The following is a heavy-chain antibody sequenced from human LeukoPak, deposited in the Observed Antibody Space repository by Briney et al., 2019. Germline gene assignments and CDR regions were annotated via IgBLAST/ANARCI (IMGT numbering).Heavy chain of an antibody. V-gene: IGHV3-66*01. D-gene: IGHD5-12*01. CDR2: IYSGGST. J-gene: IGHJ4*02. CDR3: ATGRGRGYSGYERGFDY. CDR1: GFTVSSNY. Sequence: GGSLRLSCAASGFTVSSNYMSWVRQAPGKGREWVSVIYSGGSTYYADSVKGRFTISRDNSKNTLYLQMNGLRAEDTAVYYCATGRGRGYSGYERGFDYWGQGTLVTVSS.